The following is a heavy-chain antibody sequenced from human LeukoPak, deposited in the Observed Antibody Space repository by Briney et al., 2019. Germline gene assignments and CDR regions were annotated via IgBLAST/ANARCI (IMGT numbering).Heavy chain of an antibody. CDR1: GYTFTDYY. J-gene: IGHJ3*02. CDR2: INPNSGGT. Sequence: ASVKVSCKTSGYTFTDYYMFWVRQAPGQGLEWMGWINPNSGGTNYAQKFQGRVTMTRDTSISTAYMELSRLRSDDTAVYYCARGDYYDSSGYYAFDIWGQGTMVTVSS. V-gene: IGHV1-2*02. D-gene: IGHD3-22*01. CDR3: ARGDYYDSSGYYAFDI.